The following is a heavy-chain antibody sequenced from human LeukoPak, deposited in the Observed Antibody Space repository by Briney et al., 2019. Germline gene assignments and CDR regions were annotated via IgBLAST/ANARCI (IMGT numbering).Heavy chain of an antibody. CDR1: GFTFSSYA. J-gene: IGHJ4*01. Sequence: PGGSLRLSCTASGFTFSSYAMSWVRQAPGKGLEWVSPLSGICGNTYYTHSVKGRFTISRDNSKNTLYLQMNSLRAEDTAKYYCAKVASLCTSTSCVRGGFDYWGQGTLVTVSS. D-gene: IGHD2-2*01. V-gene: IGHV3-23*01. CDR2: LSGICGNT. CDR3: AKVASLCTSTSCVRGGFDY.